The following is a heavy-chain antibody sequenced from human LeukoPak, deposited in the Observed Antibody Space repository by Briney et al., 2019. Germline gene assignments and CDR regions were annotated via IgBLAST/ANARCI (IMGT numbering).Heavy chain of an antibody. Sequence: ASVKVSCKASGYTFTIYGISWVRQAPGQGLEWMGWISAYSGNTNYAQKLQGRVTMSTDTSASTAYRELRGLRSDDTAVYDCARDLPIHRYSTGWSAWFDSWGQGTLVTVSS. D-gene: IGHD6-19*01. CDR1: GYTFTIYG. CDR2: ISAYSGNT. V-gene: IGHV1-18*01. CDR3: ARDLPIHRYSTGWSAWFDS. J-gene: IGHJ5*01.